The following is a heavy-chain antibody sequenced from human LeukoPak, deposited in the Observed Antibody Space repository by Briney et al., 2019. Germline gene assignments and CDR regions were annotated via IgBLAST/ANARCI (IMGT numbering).Heavy chain of an antibody. CDR1: GYTFTSYG. CDR3: ARGHWNGDNWFDP. J-gene: IGHJ5*02. CDR2: ISAYNGNT. V-gene: IGHV1-18*01. D-gene: IGHD1-1*01. Sequence: ASVKVSCKASGYTFTSYGIGWVRQAPGQGLEWMGWISAYNGNTNYAQRLQGRVTMTTDTSTSTAYMELRSLRSDDTAVCYCARGHWNGDNWFDPWGQGTLVTVSS.